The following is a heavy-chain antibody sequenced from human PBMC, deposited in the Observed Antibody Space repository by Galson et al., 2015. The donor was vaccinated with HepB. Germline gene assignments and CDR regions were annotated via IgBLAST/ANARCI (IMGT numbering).Heavy chain of an antibody. J-gene: IGHJ6*02. D-gene: IGHD3-22*01. CDR3: ARDGLYYDSSGYYQYYYGMDV. V-gene: IGHV3-66*01. CDR2: IYSGGST. Sequence: SLRLSCAASGFTVSSNYMSWVRQAPGKGLEWVSVIYSGGSTYYADSVKGRFTISGDNSKNTLYLQMNSLRAEDTAVYYCARDGLYYDSSGYYQYYYGMDVWGQGTTVTISS. CDR1: GFTVSSNY.